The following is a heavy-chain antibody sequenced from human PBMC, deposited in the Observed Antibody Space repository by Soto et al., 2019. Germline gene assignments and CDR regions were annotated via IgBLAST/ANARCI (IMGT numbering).Heavy chain of an antibody. Sequence: PSETLSLTCTVSGGAIITYYWSWIRQPPGKGLEWIGYIYYTGSTKYNPSLKSRVTISVDTSKNQLSLKLSSVTAADTAVYYCARIGLYDSDDYYYPDYWGQGALVTSPQ. V-gene: IGHV4-59*01. CDR1: GGAIITYY. J-gene: IGHJ4*02. CDR2: IYYTGST. D-gene: IGHD3-22*01. CDR3: ARIGLYDSDDYYYPDY.